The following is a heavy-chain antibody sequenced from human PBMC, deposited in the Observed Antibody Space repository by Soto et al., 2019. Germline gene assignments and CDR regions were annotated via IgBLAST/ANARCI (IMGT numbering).Heavy chain of an antibody. D-gene: IGHD3-22*01. J-gene: IGHJ6*02. CDR3: ARDPSNYYDSSGYHYYYYGMDV. CDR2: INADNDNT. CDR1: GYIFTSYA. V-gene: IGHV1-3*01. Sequence: ASVNVSFKGSGYIFTSYAMHWVRQPPGKRLAWMGWINADNDNTKYSQKFQGRVTITRDTSASTANMELSSLRSEDTAEYYCARDPSNYYDSSGYHYYYYGMDVWGQGTTVTVSS.